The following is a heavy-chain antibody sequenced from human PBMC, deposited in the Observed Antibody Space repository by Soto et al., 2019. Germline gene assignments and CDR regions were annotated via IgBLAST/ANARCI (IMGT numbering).Heavy chain of an antibody. Sequence: GGSLRLSCAASGFTFSSYAMSWVRQAPGKGLEWVSAISGSGGSTYYADSVKGRFTISRDNSKNTLYLQMNSLRAEDTAVYYCAKDWEIVVVMGDAFDIWGQGTMVTVSS. J-gene: IGHJ3*02. V-gene: IGHV3-23*01. D-gene: IGHD3-22*01. CDR2: ISGSGGST. CDR1: GFTFSSYA. CDR3: AKDWEIVVVMGDAFDI.